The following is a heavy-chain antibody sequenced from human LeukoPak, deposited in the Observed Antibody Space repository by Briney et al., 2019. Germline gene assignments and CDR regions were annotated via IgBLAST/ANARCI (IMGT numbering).Heavy chain of an antibody. V-gene: IGHV4-61*02. D-gene: IGHD3/OR15-3a*01. Sequence: SQTLSLTCTVSGVSISSGSYYWSWIRQPAGKGLEWIGRVYTSGNTNYSPALQSRVTISVDTSKNQFSLKLTSVTVADTAVHYCAAERDSLPLYRDVWGNGTTVTVSS. CDR3: AAERDSLPLYRDV. J-gene: IGHJ6*04. CDR1: GVSISSGSYY. CDR2: VYTSGNT.